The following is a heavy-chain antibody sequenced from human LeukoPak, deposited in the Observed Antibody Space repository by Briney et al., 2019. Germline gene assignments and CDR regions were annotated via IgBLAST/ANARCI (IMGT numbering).Heavy chain of an antibody. CDR2: IRQDGGER. CDR1: GFTFSTYW. V-gene: IGHV3-7*01. CDR3: ARDKIVGATHFDY. D-gene: IGHD1-26*01. J-gene: IGHJ4*02. Sequence: GGSLRLSCVGSGFTFSTYWMSWVRQAPGKGLEWVANIRQDGGERYYVDSVKGRFSISRDDARNSLYLQMNRLTAEDTAVYYCARDKIVGATHFDYWGQGTLVTVSA.